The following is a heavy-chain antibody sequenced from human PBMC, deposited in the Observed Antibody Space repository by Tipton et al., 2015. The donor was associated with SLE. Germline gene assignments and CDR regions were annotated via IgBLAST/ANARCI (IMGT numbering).Heavy chain of an antibody. V-gene: IGHV4-39*07. Sequence: TLSLTCTVSGGSISSSRYFWAWIRQPPGKGLEWIGSIYYTGSTYHNPSLKSRVSISLDTSKGQLSLKLSSVSAADTGVYFCARQNPTVSPYYGMDVWGQGTTVTVSS. CDR1: GGSISSSRYF. J-gene: IGHJ6*02. CDR2: IYYTGST. D-gene: IGHD2/OR15-2a*01. CDR3: ARQNPTVSPYYGMDV.